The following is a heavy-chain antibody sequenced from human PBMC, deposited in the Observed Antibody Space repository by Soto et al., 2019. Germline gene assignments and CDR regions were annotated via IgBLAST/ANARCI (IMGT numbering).Heavy chain of an antibody. D-gene: IGHD1-1*01. V-gene: IGHV4-59*01. CDR1: GGSISSYY. Sequence: SETLSLTCTVSGGSISSYYWSWIRQPPGKGLEWIGYIYYSGSTNYNPSLKSRVTISVDTSKNQFSLKLSSVTAADTAVYYCARVACGIYGMDVWGQGTTATVSS. J-gene: IGHJ6*02. CDR2: IYYSGST. CDR3: ARVACGIYGMDV.